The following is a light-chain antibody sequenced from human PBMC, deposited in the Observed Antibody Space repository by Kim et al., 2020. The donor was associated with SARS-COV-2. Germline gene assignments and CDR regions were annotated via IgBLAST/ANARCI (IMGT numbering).Light chain of an antibody. CDR1: SLRSYY. J-gene: IGLJ1*01. Sequence: SSELTQDPAVSVALGQTVRITCQGDSLRSYYASWYQQKPGQAPVLVIYGKNNRPSGIPDRFYGSSSGNTASLTITGAQAEDEADYYCNSRDSSGNHLEVF. V-gene: IGLV3-19*01. CDR2: GKN. CDR3: NSRDSSGNHLEV.